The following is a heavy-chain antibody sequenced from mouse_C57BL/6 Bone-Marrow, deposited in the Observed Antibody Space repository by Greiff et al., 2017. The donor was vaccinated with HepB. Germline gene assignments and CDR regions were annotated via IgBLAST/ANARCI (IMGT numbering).Heavy chain of an antibody. CDR2: IDPNSGGT. V-gene: IGHV1-72*01. CDR1: GYTFTSYW. CDR3: ARQRYYYGSSPHWYFDV. J-gene: IGHJ1*03. D-gene: IGHD1-1*01. Sequence: VQLQQPGAELVKPGASVKLSCKASGYTFTSYWMHWVKQRPGQGLEWIGRIDPNSGGTKYNEKFKSKATLTVDKPSSTAYMQLSSLTSEDSAVYYCARQRYYYGSSPHWYFDVWGTGTTVTVSS.